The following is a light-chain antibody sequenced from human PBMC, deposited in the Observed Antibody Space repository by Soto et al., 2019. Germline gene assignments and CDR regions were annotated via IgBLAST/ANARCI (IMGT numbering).Light chain of an antibody. CDR1: SIDVGGDNY. CDR2: EIN. J-gene: IGLJ2*01. Sequence: QSVLTQPPSASGSPGQSVTIPCTGTSIDVGGDNYVSWYQQHPGKAPKLMIYEINKRPSGVPDRFSGSKSGNTASLTVSGLQAEDEADYYCSSYAGSNNLVFGGGTQLTVL. V-gene: IGLV2-8*01. CDR3: SSYAGSNNLV.